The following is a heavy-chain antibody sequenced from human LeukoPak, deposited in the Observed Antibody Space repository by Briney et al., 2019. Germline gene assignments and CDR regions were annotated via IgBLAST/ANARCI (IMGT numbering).Heavy chain of an antibody. CDR1: GFTFSSYA. Sequence: GGSLRLSCAASGFTFSSYAMGWVRQAPEKGLEWVSAISGSGGSTYYADSVKGRFTISRDNSKNTLYLQRNSLRAEDTAVYYCAKAGYSSSWYRDAFDIWGQGTMVTVSS. J-gene: IGHJ3*02. D-gene: IGHD6-13*01. CDR2: ISGSGGST. V-gene: IGHV3-23*01. CDR3: AKAGYSSSWYRDAFDI.